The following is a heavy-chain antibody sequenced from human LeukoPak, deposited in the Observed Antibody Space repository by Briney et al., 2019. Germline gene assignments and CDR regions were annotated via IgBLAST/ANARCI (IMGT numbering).Heavy chain of an antibody. CDR1: GGTFSSYA. D-gene: IGHD2-2*01. CDR3: ARGCGSTSCYDYYYYYYYMDV. Sequence: ASVKVSCKASGGTFSSYAISWVRQAPGQGLEWMGWMNPNSGNTGYARKFQGRVTITRNTSISTAYMELSSLRSEDTAVYYCARGCGSTSCYDYYYYYYYMDVWGKGTTVTVSS. J-gene: IGHJ6*03. CDR2: MNPNSGNT. V-gene: IGHV1-8*03.